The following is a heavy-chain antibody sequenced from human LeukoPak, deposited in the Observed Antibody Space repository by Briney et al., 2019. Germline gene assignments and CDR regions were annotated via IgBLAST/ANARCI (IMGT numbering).Heavy chain of an antibody. D-gene: IGHD3-10*01. Sequence: TGGSLRLSCAASGFTFSNYAMSWVRQAPGKGLEWVSGISGSGGSTYYADSVKGRFTISRDNSKNTLYLQMNSLRAEDTAVYYCAKSYRGVVRGGSYYYYYMDVWGKGTTVTVSS. V-gene: IGHV3-23*01. CDR2: ISGSGGST. CDR1: GFTFSNYA. J-gene: IGHJ6*03. CDR3: AKSYRGVVRGGSYYYYYMDV.